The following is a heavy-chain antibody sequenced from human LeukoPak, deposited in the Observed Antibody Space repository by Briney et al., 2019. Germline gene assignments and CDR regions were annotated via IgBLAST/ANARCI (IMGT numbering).Heavy chain of an antibody. J-gene: IGHJ5*02. D-gene: IGHD3-22*01. V-gene: IGHV1-18*01. CDR3: ARAVDYYDNSGYYYPIDL. Sequence: VASVKVSCKASGYTFASYLITGVRQAPGQGLEWVGWVSPYNGATNYAQKFRGRVTLTTGTSTTTADMDLMNLRLDDTAIYYCARAVDYYDNSGYYYPIDLWGQGTLVTVSS. CDR1: GYTFASYL. CDR2: VSPYNGAT.